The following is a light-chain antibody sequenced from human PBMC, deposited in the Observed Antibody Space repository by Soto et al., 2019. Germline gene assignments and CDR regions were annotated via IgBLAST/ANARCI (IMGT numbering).Light chain of an antibody. CDR2: KGS. CDR1: ESISIY. CDR3: RHRNNWPT. J-gene: IGKJ3*01. V-gene: IGKV3-11*01. Sequence: DMVLTQSPAFLSLSPGDRATLSCRATESISIYLAWFQQKPGQAPRLLIYKGSKRAPGVPARVSGSGSETDFTLTIDSLEPENSGVYFCRHRNNWPTFGPGTKVDI.